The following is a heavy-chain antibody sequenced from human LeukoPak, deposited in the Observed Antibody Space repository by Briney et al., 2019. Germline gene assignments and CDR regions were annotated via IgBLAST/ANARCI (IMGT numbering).Heavy chain of an antibody. CDR3: ARDDTHYGSSGSFYDAFDI. D-gene: IGHD3-22*01. CDR2: ISTTSDYI. CDR1: GFTFSRFS. V-gene: IGHV3-21*01. Sequence: GGSLRLSCAASGFTFSRFSMSWVRQAPGKGLEWVSSISTTSDYIYYADSLKGRFTISRDNAKNSLYLQMNSLRAEDTAVYYCARDDTHYGSSGSFYDAFDIWGQGTMVTVSS. J-gene: IGHJ3*02.